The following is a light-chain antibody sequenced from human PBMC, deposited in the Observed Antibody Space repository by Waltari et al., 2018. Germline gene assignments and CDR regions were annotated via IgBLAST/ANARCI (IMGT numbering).Light chain of an antibody. CDR2: RNN. J-gene: IGLJ2*01. CDR1: SSNIGSNY. Sequence: QSVLAQPPSASGTPGQRVTISCSGSSSNIGSNYVYWYQQLPGTAPKLLIYRNNRRPSGAPDRCAGSKSGTSASLAISGLRSEDEADYYCAAWDDSLSGPVFGGGTKLTVL. CDR3: AAWDDSLSGPV. V-gene: IGLV1-47*01.